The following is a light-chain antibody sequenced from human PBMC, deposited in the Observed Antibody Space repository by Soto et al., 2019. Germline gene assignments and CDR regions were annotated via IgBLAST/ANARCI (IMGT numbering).Light chain of an antibody. Sequence: DIVMTQSPLSLAVTPGEPASIACRSSQSLLHSNGYNSLDWYLQKPGQSPQLLIYLGSTRAAGVPDRFSGSGSGRDFTLNISRVEAEDVGVYYCMQARQTPFTFGPGTKVEIK. V-gene: IGKV2-28*01. CDR2: LGS. CDR3: MQARQTPFT. J-gene: IGKJ3*01. CDR1: QSLLHSNGYNS.